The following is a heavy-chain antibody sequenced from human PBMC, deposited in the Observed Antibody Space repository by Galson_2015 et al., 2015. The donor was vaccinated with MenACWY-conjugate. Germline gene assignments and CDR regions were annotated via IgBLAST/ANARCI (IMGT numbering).Heavy chain of an antibody. J-gene: IGHJ4*02. CDR1: GGTFSSYA. V-gene: IGHV1-69*13. CDR2: IIPIFGTA. D-gene: IGHD4-11*01. Sequence: SVKVSCKASGGTFSSYAISWVRQASGQGLEWMGRIIPIFGTANYAQKFQGRVTITADESTSTAYMELSSLRSEDTAVYYCARGQDYSNPWYFDYWGQGTLVTVSS. CDR3: ARGQDYSNPWYFDY.